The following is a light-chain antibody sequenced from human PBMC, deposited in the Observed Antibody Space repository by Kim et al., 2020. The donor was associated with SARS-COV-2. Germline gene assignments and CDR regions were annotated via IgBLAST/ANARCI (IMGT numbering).Light chain of an antibody. CDR3: QSADSSGTYHWV. J-gene: IGLJ3*02. Sequence: PGQTARSTCSGDALPKQYAYWYQQKPGQAPVLVIYKDSERPSGIPERFSGSSSGTTVTLTISGVQAEDEADYYCQSADSSGTYHWVFGGGTQLTVL. V-gene: IGLV3-25*03. CDR2: KDS. CDR1: ALPKQY.